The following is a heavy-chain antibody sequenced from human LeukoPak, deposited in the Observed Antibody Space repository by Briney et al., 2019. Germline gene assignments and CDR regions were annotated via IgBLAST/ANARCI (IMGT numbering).Heavy chain of an antibody. CDR1: GYTLTELS. CDR3: ARGVVSIAAAGPFDY. J-gene: IGHJ4*02. Sequence: GASVKVSCKVSGYTLTELSMHWVRQATGQGLEWMGWMNPNSGNTGYAQKFQGRVTITRNTSISTAYMELSSLRSEDTAVYYCARGVVSIAAAGPFDYWGQGTLVTVSS. D-gene: IGHD6-25*01. V-gene: IGHV1-8*03. CDR2: MNPNSGNT.